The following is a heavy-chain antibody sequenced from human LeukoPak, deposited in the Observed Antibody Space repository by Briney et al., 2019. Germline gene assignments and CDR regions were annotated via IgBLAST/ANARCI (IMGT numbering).Heavy chain of an antibody. V-gene: IGHV1-2*02. CDR3: ARVRDWAGNYYYYGMDV. Sequence: ASVRVSCTASGYTFTGYYMHWVRQAPGHGREWMGWINPNSGVTNYAQKFQGRVTMTRDTCISKAYMELSRLRSDDTAVYYCARVRDWAGNYYYYGMDVWGQGTTVTVSS. CDR2: INPNSGVT. CDR1: GYTFTGYY. J-gene: IGHJ6*02. D-gene: IGHD3-9*01.